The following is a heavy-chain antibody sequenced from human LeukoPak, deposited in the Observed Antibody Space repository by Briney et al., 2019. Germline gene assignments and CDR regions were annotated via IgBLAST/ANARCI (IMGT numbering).Heavy chain of an antibody. Sequence: PSETLSLTCTVSGGSISSYYWSWIRQPPGKGLEWIGYIYYSGSTNYNPSLKSRVTISVDTSKNQFSLKLSSVTAADTAVYYCAGQDEYYYGSGIFDLWGQGTLVTVSS. V-gene: IGHV4-59*08. CDR3: AGQDEYYYGSGIFDL. J-gene: IGHJ5*02. D-gene: IGHD3-10*01. CDR2: IYYSGST. CDR1: GGSISSYY.